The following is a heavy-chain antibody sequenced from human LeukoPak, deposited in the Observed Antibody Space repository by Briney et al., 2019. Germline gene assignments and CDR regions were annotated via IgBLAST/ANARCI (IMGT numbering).Heavy chain of an antibody. Sequence: GGSLRLSCAASGFAFSRCGMHWVRQAPGKGLEWVAFIPYDGSNKYYADSVKGRFTISRDNSKNTLYLQMNSLRAEDTAVYYCARDQSSSGYSDWGQGTLVTVSS. V-gene: IGHV3-30*02. CDR1: GFAFSRCG. CDR2: IPYDGSNK. D-gene: IGHD3-22*01. J-gene: IGHJ4*02. CDR3: ARDQSSSGYSD.